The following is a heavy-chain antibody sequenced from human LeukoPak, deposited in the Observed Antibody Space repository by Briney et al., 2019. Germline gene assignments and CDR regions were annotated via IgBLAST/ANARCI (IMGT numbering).Heavy chain of an antibody. J-gene: IGHJ4*02. CDR1: GGSISSSNYY. CDR2: IYYSGSA. Sequence: SETLSLTCTVSGGSISSSNYYWGWIRQPPGKGLEWIGSIYYSGSASYNPSLKSRVTISVDTSKNQFSLKLSSVTAADTAVYYCARHKSGSSWPQLDYWGQGTLVTASS. CDR3: ARHKSGSSWPQLDY. V-gene: IGHV4-39*01. D-gene: IGHD6-13*01.